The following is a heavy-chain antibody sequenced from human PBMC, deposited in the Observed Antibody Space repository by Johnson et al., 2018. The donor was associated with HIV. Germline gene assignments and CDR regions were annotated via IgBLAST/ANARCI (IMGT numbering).Heavy chain of an antibody. J-gene: IGHJ3*02. CDR1: YA. CDR3: TTEGDAFDI. Sequence: YALHWVRQAPGKGLEWVTIISYDGSNKYYADSVKGRFTILRDDSKNTLYLQMSSLRTEDAGVYYCTTEGDAFDIWGQGTMVTVSS. V-gene: IGHV3-30*04. CDR2: ISYDGSNK.